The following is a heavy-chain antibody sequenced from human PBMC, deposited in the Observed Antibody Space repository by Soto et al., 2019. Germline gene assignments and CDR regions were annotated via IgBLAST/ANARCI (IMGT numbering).Heavy chain of an antibody. CDR2: ISSNGGST. D-gene: IGHD5-12*01. Sequence: GGSLRLSCAASGFTFSSYAMSWVRQAPGEGLEYVSAISSNGGSTYYADSVKGRFTISRDNSKNTLYLQMSSLRAEDTAVYYCVKARDGYNLYFDYWGQGTLVTVSS. V-gene: IGHV3-64D*06. CDR3: VKARDGYNLYFDY. J-gene: IGHJ4*02. CDR1: GFTFSSYA.